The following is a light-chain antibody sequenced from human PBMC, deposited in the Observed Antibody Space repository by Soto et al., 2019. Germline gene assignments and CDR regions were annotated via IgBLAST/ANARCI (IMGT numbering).Light chain of an antibody. Sequence: LTQPASVSGSPGQSITISCTGTSSDVGSYNLVSWYQQHPGKAPKLMIYEVSKRPSGVSNRFSGSKSGNTASLTISGLQAEDDADYYCCSYAGSSTSYVFGTGTNVTVL. J-gene: IGLJ1*01. V-gene: IGLV2-23*02. CDR3: CSYAGSSTSYV. CDR2: EVS. CDR1: SSDVGSYNL.